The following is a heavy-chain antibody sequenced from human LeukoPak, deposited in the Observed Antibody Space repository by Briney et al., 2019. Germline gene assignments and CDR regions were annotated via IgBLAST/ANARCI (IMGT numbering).Heavy chain of an antibody. CDR2: ISGDGITT. CDR1: GFTFNRYA. V-gene: IGHV3-43*02. Sequence: GGSLRLSCAASGFTFNRYAMHWGRQAPGESLEWVGLISGDGITTYYLDSVKGRFTISRDNSKNSLYLHMNSLRSEDTALYYCAKDDVYGGADDWGQGTLVTVSS. J-gene: IGHJ4*02. CDR3: AKDDVYGGADD. D-gene: IGHD4-23*01.